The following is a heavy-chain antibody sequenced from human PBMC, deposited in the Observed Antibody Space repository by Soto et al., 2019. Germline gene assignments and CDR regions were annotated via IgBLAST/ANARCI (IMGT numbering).Heavy chain of an antibody. CDR2: ISAGGGST. CDR3: AKPDDSYGGLRYFDL. Sequence: VQLLDSGGGLVQAGGSLRLSCAASGFTFSSYAMSWVRQAPGKGLEWVSAISAGGGSTYYADSVKGRFTISRDNSKNTLYLQVNSLRAEDTAVYYCAKPDDSYGGLRYFDLWGRGTLVTVSS. J-gene: IGHJ2*01. V-gene: IGHV3-23*01. CDR1: GFTFSSYA. D-gene: IGHD5-12*01.